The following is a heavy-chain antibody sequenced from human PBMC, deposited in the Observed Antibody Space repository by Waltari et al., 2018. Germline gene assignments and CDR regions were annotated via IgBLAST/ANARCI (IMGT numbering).Heavy chain of an antibody. CDR2: IYTSGST. J-gene: IGHJ4*02. CDR3: ARELRYYFDY. Sequence: IRQPAGKGLEWIGRIYTSGSTNYNPSLKSRVTISVDTSKNQFSLKLSSVTAADTAVYYCARELRYYFDYWGQGTLVTVSS. D-gene: IGHD3-3*01. V-gene: IGHV4-61*02.